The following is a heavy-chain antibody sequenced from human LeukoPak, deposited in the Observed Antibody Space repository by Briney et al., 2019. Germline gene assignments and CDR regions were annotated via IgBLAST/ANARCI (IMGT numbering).Heavy chain of an antibody. D-gene: IGHD2/OR15-2a*01. CDR1: GFSFSSYG. Sequence: PGGSLRLSCTASGFSFSSYGMHWVRQAPGKGLEWVAVIWYNGSIKYNADSVKGRFTISRDNSKNTLYLQMNSLRAEDTAVYYVARDTEDPSKYFDSWGQGAPVTVSP. CDR2: IWYNGSIK. CDR3: ARDTEDPSKYFDS. J-gene: IGHJ4*02. V-gene: IGHV3-33*01.